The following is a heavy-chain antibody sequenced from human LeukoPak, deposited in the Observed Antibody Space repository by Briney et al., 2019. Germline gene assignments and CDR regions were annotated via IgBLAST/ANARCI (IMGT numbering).Heavy chain of an antibody. CDR3: AKEGFGSPTSTKTYYYYGMDV. J-gene: IGHJ6*02. D-gene: IGHD3-10*01. V-gene: IGHV3-23*01. Sequence: TGGSLRLSCAASGFTFSSYAMSWVRQAPGKGLEWVSAISGSGGSTYYADSVKGRFTISRDNSKNTLYLQMNSLRAEDTAVYYCAKEGFGSPTSTKTYYYYGMDVWGQGTTVTVSS. CDR2: ISGSGGST. CDR1: GFTFSSYA.